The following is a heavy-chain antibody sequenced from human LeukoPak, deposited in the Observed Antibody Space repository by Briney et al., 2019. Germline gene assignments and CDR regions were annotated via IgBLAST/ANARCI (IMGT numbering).Heavy chain of an antibody. CDR2: INPSGGST. CDR3: ARDGNDSSGYYYDY. J-gene: IGHJ4*02. Sequence: IINPSGGSTSYAQKFQGRVTMTRATSTSTVYMELSSLRSEDTAVYYCARDGNDSSGYYYDYWGQGTLVTVSS. D-gene: IGHD3-22*01. V-gene: IGHV1-46*01.